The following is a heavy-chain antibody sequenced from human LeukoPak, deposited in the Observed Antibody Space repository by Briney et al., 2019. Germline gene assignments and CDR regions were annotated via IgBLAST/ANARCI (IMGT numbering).Heavy chain of an antibody. J-gene: IGHJ3*02. CDR2: IRDNGGST. Sequence: GRSRRLSCVASGITFSSYAMNWVRQAPGKVLEWVSAIRDNGGSTFYADSVKGRFTISRDNSKNTLYLQMNSLRAEDTAVYYCAKGSPSRVLSAFDIWGLGTMVTVSS. CDR1: GITFSSYA. CDR3: AKGSPSRVLSAFDI. V-gene: IGHV3-23*01.